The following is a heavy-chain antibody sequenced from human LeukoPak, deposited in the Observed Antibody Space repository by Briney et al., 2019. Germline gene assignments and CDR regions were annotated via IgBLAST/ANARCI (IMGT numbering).Heavy chain of an antibody. V-gene: IGHV4-59*01. D-gene: IGHD5-18*01. CDR1: GFTFSSYA. J-gene: IGHJ5*02. CDR2: IYYSGST. CDR3: ARCAIGYSYGSVTNWFDP. Sequence: GSLRLSCAASGFTFSSYAMSWIRQPPGKGLEWIGYIYYSGSTNYNPSLKSRVTISVDTSKNQFSLKLSSVTAADTAVYYCARCAIGYSYGSVTNWFDPWGQGTLVTVSS.